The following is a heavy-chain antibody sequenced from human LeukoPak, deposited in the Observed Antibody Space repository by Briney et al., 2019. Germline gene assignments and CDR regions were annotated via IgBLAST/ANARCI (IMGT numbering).Heavy chain of an antibody. V-gene: IGHV4-59*01. CDR1: GGSISGYH. CDR3: ARVPRSYYYYYYMDV. CDR2: IYYSGSS. Sequence: PSETLSLTCNVSGGSISGYHWSWIRQPPGKGLEWRGYIYYSGSSNYNPSLKSGVTMSADTSKNQFSLKLSSVPAADTAVYYCARVPRSYYYYYYMDVWGEGTTVTVSS. J-gene: IGHJ6*03.